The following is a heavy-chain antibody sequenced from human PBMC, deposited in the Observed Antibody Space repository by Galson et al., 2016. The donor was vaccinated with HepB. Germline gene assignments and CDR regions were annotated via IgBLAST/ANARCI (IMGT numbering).Heavy chain of an antibody. CDR2: LSHDGSNT. V-gene: IGHV3-30*18. J-gene: IGHJ6*03. Sequence: SLRLSCAASGFTFSDNGLHWVRQAPGKGLEWVAVLSHDGSNTYYADSGKGRFTISRDNYKSTLYLEMNSLGANDTALYYCAKSSTKGYCSGGSCGYMDVWGKGTTVTVSS. D-gene: IGHD2-15*01. CDR3: AKSSTKGYCSGGSCGYMDV. CDR1: GFTFSDNG.